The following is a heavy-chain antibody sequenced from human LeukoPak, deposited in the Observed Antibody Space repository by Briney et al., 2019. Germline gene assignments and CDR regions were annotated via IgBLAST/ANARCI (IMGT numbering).Heavy chain of an antibody. D-gene: IGHD3-22*01. CDR3: AKDGGSSSGTLDY. J-gene: IGHJ4*02. CDR1: GFTFDDYA. Sequence: GGSLGLSCAASGFTFDDYAMHWVRQAPGKGLEWVSLISWDGGSTYYADSVKGRFTISRDNSKNSLYLQMNSLRAEDTALYYCAKDGGSSSGTLDYWGQGTLVTVSS. V-gene: IGHV3-43D*03. CDR2: ISWDGGST.